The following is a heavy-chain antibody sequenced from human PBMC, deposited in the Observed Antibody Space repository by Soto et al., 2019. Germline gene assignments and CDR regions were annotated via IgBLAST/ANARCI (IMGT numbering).Heavy chain of an antibody. CDR3: ARFGLVTFDY. J-gene: IGHJ4*02. Sequence: GGSLRLSCAASGFIFNTYSMDWVRQAPGKGLEWVASISPSGSYMYYGDSLKGRFTVSRDNAKNSLYLQMDSLRADDTAIYYCARFGLVTFDYWGQGTLVTVSS. CDR2: ISPSGSYM. CDR1: GFIFNTYS. V-gene: IGHV3-21*01. D-gene: IGHD3-3*01.